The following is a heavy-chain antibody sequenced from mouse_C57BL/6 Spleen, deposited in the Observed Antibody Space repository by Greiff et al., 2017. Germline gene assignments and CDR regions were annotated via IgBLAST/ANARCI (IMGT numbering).Heavy chain of an antibody. V-gene: IGHV1-9*01. CDR2: ILPGSGST. CDR3: ARRAQSTGFAY. D-gene: IGHD3-2*02. J-gene: IGHJ3*01. CDR1: GYTFTGYW. Sequence: QVQLQQSGAELMKPGASVKLSCKATGYTFTGYWIEWVKQRPGHGLEWIGEILPGSGSTNYNEKFKGKATFTADTSSNPAYMQLSSLTTEDCAIYYCARRAQSTGFAYWGQGTLVTVSA.